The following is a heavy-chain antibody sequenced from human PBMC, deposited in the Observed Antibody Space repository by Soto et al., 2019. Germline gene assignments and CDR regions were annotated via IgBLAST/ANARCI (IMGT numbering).Heavy chain of an antibody. D-gene: IGHD2-21*01. J-gene: IGHJ6*03. V-gene: IGHV4-59*08. Sequence: PSETLSLTCTVSGGSISSYYWSWIRQPPGKGLEWIGYIYYSGSTNYNPSLRSRVTISVDTSKNQFSLKLSSVTAADTAVYYCARRHNYYYYMDVWGKGTTVTVSS. CDR2: IYYSGST. CDR3: ARRHNYYYYMDV. CDR1: GGSISSYY.